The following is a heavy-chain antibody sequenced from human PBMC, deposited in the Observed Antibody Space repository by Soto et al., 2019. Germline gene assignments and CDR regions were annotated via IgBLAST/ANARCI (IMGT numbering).Heavy chain of an antibody. CDR3: ARLRWNRVEMATIAFFDY. CDR1: GGSISSSSYY. CDR2: IYYSGST. Sequence: QLQLQESGPGLVKPSETLSLTCTVSGGSISSSSYYWGWIRQPPGKGLEWIGSIYYSGSTYYNPSLKSRVTISVDTSKNQFSLKLSSVTAADTAVYYCARLRWNRVEMATIAFFDYWGQGTLVTVSS. V-gene: IGHV4-39*01. J-gene: IGHJ4*02. D-gene: IGHD5-12*01.